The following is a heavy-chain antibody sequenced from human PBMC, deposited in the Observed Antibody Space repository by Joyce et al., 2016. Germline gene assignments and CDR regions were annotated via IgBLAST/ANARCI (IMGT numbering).Heavy chain of an antibody. CDR2: IGTAGDP. V-gene: IGHV3-13*05. CDR1: GFTFSTYE. J-gene: IGHJ3*02. D-gene: IGHD3-16*01. CDR3: ARERGGGMSAFDI. Sequence: RLSCAVSGFTFSTYEIHWVRQTTGKGLEWVSAIGTAGDPYYAGSVKGRFTITREKAKSSLFLQMNSLRAEDTAVYYCARERGGGMSAFDIWGQWTMVTVSS.